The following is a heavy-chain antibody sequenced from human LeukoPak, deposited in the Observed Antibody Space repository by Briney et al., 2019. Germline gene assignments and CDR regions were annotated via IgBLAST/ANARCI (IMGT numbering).Heavy chain of an antibody. J-gene: IGHJ5*02. CDR3: ARSLSDFYPNWFDP. Sequence: ASVKVSCKASGYTFTSTAMSWVRQAPGQRLEWMGWINAGNGNTKYSQEFQGRVTITRDTSASTVYMELSSLRSEDMAVYYCARSLSDFYPNWFDPWGQGTLVTVSS. D-gene: IGHD2-21*01. CDR2: INAGNGNT. CDR1: GYTFTSTA. V-gene: IGHV1-3*03.